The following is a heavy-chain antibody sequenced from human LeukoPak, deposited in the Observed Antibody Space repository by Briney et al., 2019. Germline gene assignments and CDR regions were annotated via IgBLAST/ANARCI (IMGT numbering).Heavy chain of an antibody. CDR1: GYIFSNYY. Sequence: ASVKVSCKASGYIFSNYYMHWVRQAPGQGLEWLGWINPKSGAADYAQQFRGRATMTRDTSINTDYMEMKRVTSDDTAVYYRARGAEAETSPLDFWGQGTLVIVS. CDR2: INPKSGAA. CDR3: ARGAEAETSPLDF. D-gene: IGHD6-13*01. J-gene: IGHJ4*02. V-gene: IGHV1-2*02.